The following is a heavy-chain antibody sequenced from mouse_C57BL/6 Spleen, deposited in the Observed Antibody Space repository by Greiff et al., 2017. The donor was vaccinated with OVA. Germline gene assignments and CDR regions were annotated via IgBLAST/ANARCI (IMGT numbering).Heavy chain of an antibody. J-gene: IGHJ4*01. CDR2: IDPSDSYT. V-gene: IGHV1-50*01. Sequence: QVQLQQPGAELVKPGASVKLSCKASGYTFTSYWMQWVKQRPGQGLEWIGEIDPSDSYTNSNQKFKGKATLTVDTSSSTAYMQLSSLTSEDSAVYYCARGRDYGHYAMDYWGQGTSVTVSS. D-gene: IGHD2-4*01. CDR1: GYTFTSYW. CDR3: ARGRDYGHYAMDY.